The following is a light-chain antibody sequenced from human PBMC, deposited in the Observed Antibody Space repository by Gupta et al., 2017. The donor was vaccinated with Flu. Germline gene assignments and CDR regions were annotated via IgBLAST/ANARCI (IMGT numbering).Light chain of an antibody. CDR3: QQDNSYSGT. V-gene: IGKV1-5*03. Sequence: DIQMTQSPSTLSASVGDRVTITCRASQSISSWLAWYQQKPGKAPKLPIYKASSLESGVPSRFSGSGSGTAFTLTISSLQPADFAPHYCQQDNSYSGTFGQGTKVEIK. CDR2: KAS. J-gene: IGKJ1*01. CDR1: QSISSW.